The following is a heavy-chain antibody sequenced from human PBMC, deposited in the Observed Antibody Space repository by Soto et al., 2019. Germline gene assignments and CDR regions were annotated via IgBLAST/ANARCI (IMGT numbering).Heavy chain of an antibody. CDR2: IIPISGTT. CDR1: GGTFSTHA. D-gene: IGHD2-15*01. J-gene: IGHJ6*02. Sequence: SVKVSCKASGGTFSTHAIIWVRQAPGHGLEWMGGIIPISGTTYYTQKFQGRVTITADEPTSTAFMELSSLKSDDTAVFYCVRGYCSGGNCYSGMDVWGQGTMVTVS. V-gene: IGHV1-69*13. CDR3: VRGYCSGGNCYSGMDV.